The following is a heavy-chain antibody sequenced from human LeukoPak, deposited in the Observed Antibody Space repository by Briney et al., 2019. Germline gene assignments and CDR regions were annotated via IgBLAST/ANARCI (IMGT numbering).Heavy chain of an antibody. J-gene: IGHJ4*02. Sequence: SETLSLTCTVSGGSISSSGYYWGWIRQPPGKGLEWIGSIYYSGSTYYNPSLKSRVTISVDTSKNQFSLKLSSVTAADTAVYYCARGVPGYSGYDWFDYWGQGTLVTVSS. CDR1: GGSISSSGYY. V-gene: IGHV4-39*07. CDR3: ARGVPGYSGYDWFDY. CDR2: IYYSGST. D-gene: IGHD5-12*01.